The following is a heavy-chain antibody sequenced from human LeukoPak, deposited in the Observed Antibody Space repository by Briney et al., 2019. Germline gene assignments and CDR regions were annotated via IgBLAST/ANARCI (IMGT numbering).Heavy chain of an antibody. D-gene: IGHD2-15*01. CDR2: ISVDNGYT. V-gene: IGHV1-18*01. Sequence: GASVKVSCKASGYTFATSGITWVRQAPGQGLEWMGWISVDNGYTKYSQKLQGRVTMTADTSTGTAYLELRSLRFNDTAVFYCARGTMTDNPHYFDFWGQGTLVSVSS. CDR1: GYTFATSG. CDR3: ARGTMTDNPHYFDF. J-gene: IGHJ4*02.